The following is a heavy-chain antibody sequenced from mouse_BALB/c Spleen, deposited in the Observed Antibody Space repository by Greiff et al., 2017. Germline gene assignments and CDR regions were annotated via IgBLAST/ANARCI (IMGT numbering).Heavy chain of an antibody. J-gene: IGHJ4*01. CDR1: GFTFSSYA. CDR3: ARRNSVAMDY. V-gene: IGHV5-6-5*01. D-gene: IGHD3-2*02. CDR2: ISSGGST. Sequence: EVMLVESGGGLVKPGGSLKLSCAASGFTFSSYAMSWVRQTPEKRLEWVASISSGGSTYYPDSVKGRFTISRDNARNILYLQMSSLRSEDTAMYYCARRNSVAMDYWGQGTSVTVSS.